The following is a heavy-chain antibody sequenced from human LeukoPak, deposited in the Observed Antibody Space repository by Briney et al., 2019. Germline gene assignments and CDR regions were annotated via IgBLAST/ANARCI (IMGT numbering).Heavy chain of an antibody. CDR2: INPSGGST. CDR3: ARVRYRLAETYIDY. Sequence: ASVKVSCTASGYTFTSYYMHWVRQAPGQRLEWMGIINPSGGSTSYAQKFQGRVTMTRDTSISPAYMELSRLRSDDTAVYYCARVRYRLAETYIDYWGQGTLVAVSS. J-gene: IGHJ4*02. CDR1: GYTFTSYY. D-gene: IGHD3-16*01. V-gene: IGHV1-46*01.